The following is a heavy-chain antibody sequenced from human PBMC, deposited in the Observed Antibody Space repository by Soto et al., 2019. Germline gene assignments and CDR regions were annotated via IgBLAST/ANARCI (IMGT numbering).Heavy chain of an antibody. D-gene: IGHD2-8*02. J-gene: IGHJ4*02. Sequence: QVQLQQWGAGLLKPSETLSLTCAVYGGSFSGYYWTWIRQPPGTGLEWIGEINHSGSTNYNPSLKSRVTISVDTSKTQFSLKLTSVTAAATAVYYWARDKITGLFDYWGQGTLVTVSS. V-gene: IGHV4-34*01. CDR1: GGSFSGYY. CDR2: INHSGST. CDR3: ARDKITGLFDY.